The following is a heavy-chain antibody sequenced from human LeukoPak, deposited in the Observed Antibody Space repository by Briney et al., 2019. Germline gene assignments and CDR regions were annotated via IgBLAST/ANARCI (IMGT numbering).Heavy chain of an antibody. CDR2: GST. D-gene: IGHD2-2*01. V-gene: IGHV4-4*06. CDR3: ARDLCSSTSCKYYYYYYMDV. Sequence: GSTNYNPSLKSRVTMSVDTSKKQFSLKQSSVTAADTAVYYCARDLCSSTSCKYYYYYYMDVWGKGTTVTVSS. J-gene: IGHJ6*03.